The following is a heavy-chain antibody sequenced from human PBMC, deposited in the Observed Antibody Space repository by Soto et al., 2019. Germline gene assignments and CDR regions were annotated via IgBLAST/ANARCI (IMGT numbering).Heavy chain of an antibody. CDR1: GFTFDDYA. D-gene: IGHD2-15*01. CDR3: AKDGLPVLSGAFDY. J-gene: IGHJ4*02. V-gene: IGHV3-9*01. CDR2: ISWISGSI. Sequence: EVQLVESGGGLVQPGRSLRLSCAASGFTFDDYAMHWVRQAPGKGLEWVSGISWISGSIGYADSVKGRFTISRDNAKNSLYLQMNSLRAEDTALYYCAKDGLPVLSGAFDYWGQGTLVTVSS.